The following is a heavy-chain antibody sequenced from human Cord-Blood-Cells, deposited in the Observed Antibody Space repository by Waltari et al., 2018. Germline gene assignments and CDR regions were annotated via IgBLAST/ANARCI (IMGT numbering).Heavy chain of an antibody. J-gene: IGHJ4*02. Sequence: QVQLVESGGGVVQPGRPLRLPCAAPGFPSRSTGMHWVRQAPGQGLEWVAVIWYDGSNKYYADSVKGRFTISRDNSKNTLYLQMNSLRAEDTAVYYCARREGVWGSYRYGGVDYWGQGTLVTVSS. D-gene: IGHD3-16*02. CDR2: IWYDGSNK. CDR1: GFPSRSTG. CDR3: ARREGVWGSYRYGGVDY. V-gene: IGHV3-33*01.